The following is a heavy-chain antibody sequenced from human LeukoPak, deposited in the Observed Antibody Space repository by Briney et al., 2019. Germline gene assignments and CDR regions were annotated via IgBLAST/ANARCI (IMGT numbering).Heavy chain of an antibody. Sequence: PSETLSLTCTASGGSISSYYWSWIRQPPGKGLEWIGYIYYSGSTNYNPSLKSRVTISVDTSKNQFSLKLSSVTAADTAVYYCARATMVRGVIPLNWGQGTLVTVSS. CDR2: IYYSGST. CDR1: GGSISSYY. V-gene: IGHV4-59*01. CDR3: ARATMVRGVIPLN. J-gene: IGHJ4*02. D-gene: IGHD3-10*01.